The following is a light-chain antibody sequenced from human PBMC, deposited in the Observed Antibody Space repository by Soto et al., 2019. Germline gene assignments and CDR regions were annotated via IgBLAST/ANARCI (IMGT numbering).Light chain of an antibody. J-gene: IGLJ2*01. CDR2: DVS. Sequence: QSALTQPASVSGSPGQSITISCTGTSSDVGGYNYVSWYQHHPGKAPKLMIYDVSDRPSGVSNRFSGSKSGNTASLTISGLQAEDEADYYCTSYAGTRPHVVFGGGTKLTVL. V-gene: IGLV2-14*03. CDR1: SSDVGGYNY. CDR3: TSYAGTRPHVV.